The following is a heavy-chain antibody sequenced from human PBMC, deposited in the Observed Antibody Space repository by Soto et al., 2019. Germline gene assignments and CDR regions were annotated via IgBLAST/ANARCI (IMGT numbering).Heavy chain of an antibody. V-gene: IGHV3-30*04. CDR2: ISNDENNK. D-gene: IGHD2-2*01. CDR1: GFRFSDYV. J-gene: IGHJ6*02. Sequence: QVQLVESGGGVVQPGRSLRLSCVAYGFRFSDYVLHWVRQAPGKGLEWVTLISNDENNKYFADSVKGRFTISRDNSKKAVYLEMNRLRAEDTGIYYCARQGMPAPKYHYRHLDVWGQGTTVTVS. CDR3: ARQGMPAPKYHYRHLDV.